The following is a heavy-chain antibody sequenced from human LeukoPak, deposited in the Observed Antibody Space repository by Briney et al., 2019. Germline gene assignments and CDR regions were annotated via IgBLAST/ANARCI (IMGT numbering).Heavy chain of an antibody. D-gene: IGHD3-22*01. CDR3: ARDYFDSSVNFDY. Sequence: SETLSLTCAVYGGSFSGYYWSWIRQPPGKGLEWIGEINHSGSTNYNPSLKSQVTISVDTSKNQFSLKLSSVTAADTAVYYCARDYFDSSVNFDYWGQGTLVTVSS. V-gene: IGHV4-34*01. J-gene: IGHJ4*02. CDR1: GGSFSGYY. CDR2: INHSGST.